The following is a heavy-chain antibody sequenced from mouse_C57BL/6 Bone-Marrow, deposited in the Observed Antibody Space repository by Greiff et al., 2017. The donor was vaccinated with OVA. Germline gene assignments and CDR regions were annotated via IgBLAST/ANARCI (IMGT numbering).Heavy chain of an antibody. V-gene: IGHV10-1*01. J-gene: IGHJ1*03. CDR3: VSRYYGSSPRYFDV. D-gene: IGHD1-1*01. Sequence: DVMLVESGGGLVQPKGSLKLSCAASGFSFNTYAMNWVRQAPGKGLEWVARIRSKSNNYATYYADSVKDRFTISRDDSESMLYLQMNNLKTEDTAMYYCVSRYYGSSPRYFDVWGTGTTVTVSS. CDR1: GFSFNTYA. CDR2: IRSKSNNYAT.